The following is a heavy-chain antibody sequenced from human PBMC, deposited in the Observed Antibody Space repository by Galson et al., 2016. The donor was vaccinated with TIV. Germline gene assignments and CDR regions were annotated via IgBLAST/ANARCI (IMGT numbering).Heavy chain of an antibody. J-gene: IGHJ1*01. V-gene: IGHV4-31*03. CDR3: ARWADSGSYYEYFTH. Sequence: TLSLTCNVSGASVSNDGYYWTWIRQHPGKGLEWIGNIYNSGSTYYNPSLKSRVSISVDRSKNHFSLRLTSVTAADTAVYYCARWADSGSYYEYFTHWGQGTLITVSS. D-gene: IGHD1-26*01. CDR1: GASVSNDGYY. CDR2: IYNSGST.